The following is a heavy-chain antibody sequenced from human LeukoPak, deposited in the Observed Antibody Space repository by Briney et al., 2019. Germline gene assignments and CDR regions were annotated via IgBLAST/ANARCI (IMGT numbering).Heavy chain of an antibody. D-gene: IGHD4-17*01. V-gene: IGHV4-4*02. CDR3: ARTVTDYGDYKHWYFDL. Sequence: PSETLSLTCAVSGGSISSSNWWSWVRQPPGRGLEWVGEIYHSGSTYYKPSLKSRVTMSVDTSKNQFSLKLSSVTAADTAVYYCARTVTDYGDYKHWYFDLWGRGTLVTVSS. J-gene: IGHJ2*01. CDR1: GGSISSSNW. CDR2: IYHSGST.